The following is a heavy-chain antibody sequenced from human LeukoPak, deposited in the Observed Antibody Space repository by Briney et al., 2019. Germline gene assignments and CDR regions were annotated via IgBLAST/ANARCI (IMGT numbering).Heavy chain of an antibody. CDR1: GFTFSSYW. D-gene: IGHD2-2*01. CDR2: INQDGSEK. CDR3: ARDLPATPHENDY. V-gene: IGHV3-7*01. J-gene: IGHJ4*02. Sequence: GGSLRLSCAASGFTFSSYWMSWVRQAPGKGLEWVANINQDGSEKYYVDSVKGRFTISRDNAKNSLYLQMNSLGAEDTAVYYCARDLPATPHENDYWGQGTLVTVSS.